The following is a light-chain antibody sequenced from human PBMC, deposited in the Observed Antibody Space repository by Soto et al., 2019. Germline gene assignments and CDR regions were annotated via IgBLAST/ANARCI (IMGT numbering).Light chain of an antibody. V-gene: IGLV2-11*01. Sequence: QSALTQPGSVSGSPGQSVTISCTGTSSDVGGYNYVSWYQQHPGKAPKLMIYDVSKRPSGVPDRFSGSKSGNTASLTISGLQAEDESDYYCCSYAGSYWVFGGGTKLTVL. CDR1: SSDVGGYNY. CDR3: CSYAGSYWV. J-gene: IGLJ3*02. CDR2: DVS.